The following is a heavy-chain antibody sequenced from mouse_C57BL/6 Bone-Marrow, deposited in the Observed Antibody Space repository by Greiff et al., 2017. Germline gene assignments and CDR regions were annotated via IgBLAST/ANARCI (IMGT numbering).Heavy chain of an antibody. Sequence: QVQLQQPGAELVRPGTSVKLSCKASGYTFTSYWMHWVKQRPGQGLEWIGVIDPSDSYTNYNQKFKGKATLTVDTSSSTAYMQLSSLTSEDSAVYYCAKPCDGYYERFAYWGQGTLVTVSA. V-gene: IGHV1-59*01. D-gene: IGHD2-3*01. CDR1: GYTFTSYW. CDR2: IDPSDSYT. J-gene: IGHJ3*01. CDR3: AKPCDGYYERFAY.